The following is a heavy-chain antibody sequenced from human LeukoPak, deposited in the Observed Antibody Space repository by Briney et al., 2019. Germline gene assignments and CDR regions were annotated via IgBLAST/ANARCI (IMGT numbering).Heavy chain of an antibody. D-gene: IGHD4-11*01. Sequence: SGGSLRLSCAASGFAFSNYWMSWVRQAPGKGLEWVANMNEGGSEKNYVDSVKGRFTISRDNAQDSLYLQMNSLRAEDTAVYYCARDGGYSNFDYWGQGTLLTVSS. CDR3: ARDGGYSNFDY. J-gene: IGHJ4*02. CDR2: MNEGGSEK. V-gene: IGHV3-7*01. CDR1: GFAFSNYW.